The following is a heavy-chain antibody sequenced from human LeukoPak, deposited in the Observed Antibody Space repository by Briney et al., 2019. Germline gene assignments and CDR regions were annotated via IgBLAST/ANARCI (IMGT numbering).Heavy chain of an antibody. V-gene: IGHV3-21*01. CDR1: GFTFSSYS. CDR3: PRSLRYFAWPNRTDYYYYIEV. J-gene: IGHJ6*03. CDR2: ISSSSSYI. Sequence: GGCLRLSCAASGFTFSSYSMNWVRQAPGKGLEWVSSISSSSSYIYYADSVKGRFTISRDNAQNSLYLQMTSLRAEDTAASYCPRSLRYFAWPNRTDYYYYIEVWGNRTPVTVSS. D-gene: IGHD3-9*01.